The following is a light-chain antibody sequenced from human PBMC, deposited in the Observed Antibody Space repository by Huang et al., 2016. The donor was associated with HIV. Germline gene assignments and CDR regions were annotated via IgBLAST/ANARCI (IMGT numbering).Light chain of an antibody. CDR3: QQFNGFSLT. V-gene: IGKV1-13*02. Sequence: AIQLTQSPPSLSASAGDRVTITCRSSQDINSALAWYQQKPGKAPKLLIDDASNLKSGVPSRFSGSGSGTDFTLSISSLQPEDFATYYCQQFNGFSLTFGGGTRVEIK. CDR2: DAS. J-gene: IGKJ4*01. CDR1: QDINSA.